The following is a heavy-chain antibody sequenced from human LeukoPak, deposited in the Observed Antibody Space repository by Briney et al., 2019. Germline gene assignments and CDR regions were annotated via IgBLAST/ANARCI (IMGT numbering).Heavy chain of an antibody. V-gene: IGHV5-10-1*01. CDR3: ARSAAIVVVPAASHWYFDL. D-gene: IGHD2-2*01. CDR1: GYSFTSYW. Sequence: GESLRISCKGSGYSFTSYWISWVRQMPGKGLEWMGRIDPGDSYTNYSPSFQGHVTISADKSISTAYLQWSSLKASDTAMYYCARSAAIVVVPAASHWYFDLWGRGTLVTVSS. J-gene: IGHJ2*01. CDR2: IDPGDSYT.